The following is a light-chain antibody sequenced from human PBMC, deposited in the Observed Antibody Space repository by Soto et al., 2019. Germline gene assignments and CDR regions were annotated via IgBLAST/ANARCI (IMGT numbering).Light chain of an antibody. V-gene: IGKV3-20*01. CDR2: GAS. Sequence: EIALTQSPGTLSVSPGERVTLSCRASQSVSSNYLAWYQQRPGQAPRLLIFGASYRATGIPDRFSGSGSGTDFTLTISRLEPEDFAVYYCQQYSNSPPEFTFGPGTKVDSK. CDR1: QSVSSNY. CDR3: QQYSNSPPEFT. J-gene: IGKJ3*01.